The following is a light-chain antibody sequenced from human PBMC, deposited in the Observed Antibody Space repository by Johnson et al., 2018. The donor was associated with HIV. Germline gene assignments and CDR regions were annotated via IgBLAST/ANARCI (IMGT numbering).Light chain of an antibody. CDR1: SSNIGNNY. CDR3: GTWDSSLSAMG. V-gene: IGLV1-51*01. Sequence: QSVLTQPPSVSAAPGQKVTISCSGSSSNIGNNYVSWYQQLPGTAPKLLIYDNNKRPSVIPDRFSGSKSGTSATLGITGLQTGDEADYYCGTWDSSLSAMGLGTGTKVTVL. J-gene: IGLJ1*01. CDR2: DNN.